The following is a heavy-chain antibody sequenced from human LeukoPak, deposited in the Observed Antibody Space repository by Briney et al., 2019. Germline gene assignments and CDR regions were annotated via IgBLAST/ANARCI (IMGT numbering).Heavy chain of an antibody. Sequence: GGSLRLSCAASGFTFSSYSMNWVRQAPGKGLEWVSYISSSSSTIYYADSVKGRFTISRDNAKNSLYLQMNSLRAEDTAVYYCARESPYYDSGGFAFGFWGQGTLVTVSS. J-gene: IGHJ4*02. CDR2: ISSSSSTI. V-gene: IGHV3-48*01. D-gene: IGHD3-22*01. CDR3: ARESPYYDSGGFAFGF. CDR1: GFTFSSYS.